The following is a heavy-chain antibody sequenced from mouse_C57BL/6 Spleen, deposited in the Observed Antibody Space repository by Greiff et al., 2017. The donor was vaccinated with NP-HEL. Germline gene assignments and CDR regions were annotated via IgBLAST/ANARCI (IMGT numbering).Heavy chain of an antibody. D-gene: IGHD2-1*01. CDR2: IYPGDGDP. V-gene: IGHV1-80*01. J-gene: IGHJ3*01. CDR3: ARSRGNAWFAY. Sequence: VKLMESGAELVKPGASVKISCKASGYAFSSYWMNWVKQRPGKGLEWIGQIYPGDGDPNYNGKFKGKATLTADKSSSTAYMQLSSLTSEDSAVYFCARSRGNAWFAYWGQGTLVTVSA. CDR1: GYAFSSYW.